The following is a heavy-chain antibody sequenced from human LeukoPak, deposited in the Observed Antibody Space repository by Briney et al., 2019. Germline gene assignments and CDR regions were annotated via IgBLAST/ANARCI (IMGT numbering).Heavy chain of an antibody. CDR2: IYYSGST. V-gene: IGHV4-31*03. Sequence: SETLSLTCTVSGDSISSGGYYWSWIRQHPGGGLEWIGYIYYSGSTYCNPSLKSRVSISVDTSKSQFSLKLSSVTAADTAVYYCARLDGYNDYWGQGTLVTVSS. CDR1: GDSISSGGYY. J-gene: IGHJ4*02. CDR3: ARLDGYNDY. D-gene: IGHD5-24*01.